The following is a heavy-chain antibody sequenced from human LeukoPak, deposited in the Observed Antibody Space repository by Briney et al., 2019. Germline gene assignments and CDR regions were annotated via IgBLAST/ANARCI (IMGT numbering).Heavy chain of an antibody. J-gene: IGHJ3*02. V-gene: IGHV1-69*13. Sequence: ASVKVSRKASGGTFSSYAISWVRQAPGQGLEWMGGIIPIFGTANYAQKFQGRVTITADESTSTAYMELSSLRSEDTAVYYCARGGQLPSDAFDIWGQGTMVTVSS. CDR1: GGTFSSYA. CDR2: IIPIFGTA. CDR3: ARGGQLPSDAFDI. D-gene: IGHD1-1*01.